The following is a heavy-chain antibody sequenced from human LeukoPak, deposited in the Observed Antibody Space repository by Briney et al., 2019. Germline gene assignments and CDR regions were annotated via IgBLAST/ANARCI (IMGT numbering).Heavy chain of an antibody. V-gene: IGHV4-59*08. Sequence: SETLSLTCSVSGDSVTSYYWSWIRQPPGKGLEWIGYVSSDGTTNYTPSLRSRVIMSVDTAKNHISLNLTSLTAADTAIYYCARLECVGDGCYNHWGRGTLVTVSS. CDR2: VSSDGTT. J-gene: IGHJ4*02. D-gene: IGHD2-21*01. CDR3: ARLECVGDGCYNH. CDR1: GDSVTSYY.